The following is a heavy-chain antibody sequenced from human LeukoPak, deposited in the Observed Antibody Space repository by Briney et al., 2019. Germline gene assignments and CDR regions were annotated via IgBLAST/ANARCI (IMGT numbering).Heavy chain of an antibody. V-gene: IGHV4-30-2*01. CDR2: IYHSGST. CDR1: GGSISSGGYS. Sequence: SQTLSLTCAVSGGSISSGGYSWCWIRQPPGKGLEWIGYIYHSGSTYYNPSLKSRVTISVDRSKNQFSLKLSSVTAADTAVYYCARGPLSAAGPGYFDYWGQGTLVTVSS. J-gene: IGHJ4*02. CDR3: ARGPLSAAGPGYFDY. D-gene: IGHD6-13*01.